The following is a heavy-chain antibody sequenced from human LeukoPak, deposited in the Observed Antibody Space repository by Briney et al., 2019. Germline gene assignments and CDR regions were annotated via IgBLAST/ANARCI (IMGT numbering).Heavy chain of an antibody. J-gene: IGHJ4*02. CDR3: AKDMGAYGDYYPRFDF. CDR1: GSTFDDFA. CDR2: IGRNSGTI. Sequence: GGSLRLSCAASGSTFDDFAMHWVRQVPGKGLEWVSGIGRNSGTIVYADSVKGRFTISRDNAKNSLYLQMNSLRPEDTAFYYCAKDMGAYGDYYPRFDFWGQGILVTVSS. V-gene: IGHV3-9*01. D-gene: IGHD4-17*01.